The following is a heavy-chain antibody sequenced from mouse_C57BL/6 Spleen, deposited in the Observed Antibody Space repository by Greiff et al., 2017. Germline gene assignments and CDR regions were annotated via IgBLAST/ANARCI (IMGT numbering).Heavy chain of an antibody. D-gene: IGHD1-1*01. CDR3: ARYAVVDYYAMDY. J-gene: IGHJ4*01. CDR2: IYPGGGYT. Sequence: QVQLQQSGAELVRPGTSVKMSCKASGYTFTNYWIGWAKQRPGHGLEWIGDIYPGGGYTNYNEKFKGKATLTADKSSSTAYMQFSSLTSEDSAIYYCARYAVVDYYAMDYWGQGTSVTVSS. CDR1: GYTFTNYW. V-gene: IGHV1-63*01.